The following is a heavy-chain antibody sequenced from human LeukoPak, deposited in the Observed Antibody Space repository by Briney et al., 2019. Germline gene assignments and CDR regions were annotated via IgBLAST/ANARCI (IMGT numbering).Heavy chain of an antibody. CDR1: GGSFSGYY. Sequence: SETLSLTCAVYGGSFSGYYWSWIRQPPGKGLEWIGEINHSGSTNYNPSLKSRVTISVDTSKNQFSLKLSSVTAADTAVYYCARGRDSSGYRIDYWGQGTLVTVSS. J-gene: IGHJ4*02. V-gene: IGHV4-34*01. CDR3: ARGRDSSGYRIDY. D-gene: IGHD3-22*01. CDR2: INHSGST.